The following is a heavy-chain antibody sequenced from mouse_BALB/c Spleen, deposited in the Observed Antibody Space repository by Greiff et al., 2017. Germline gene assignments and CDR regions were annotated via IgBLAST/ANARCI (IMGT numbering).Heavy chain of an antibody. CDR3: ARGDASWFAY. V-gene: IGHV1-87*01. J-gene: IGHJ3*01. CDR2: IYPGDGDT. CDR1: GYTFTSYW. Sequence: VKLMESGAELARPGASVKLSCKASGYTFTSYWMQWVKQRPGQGLEWIGAIYPGDGDTRYTQKFKGKATLTADKSSSTAYMQLSSLASEDSAVYYCARGDASWFAYWGQGTLVTVSA.